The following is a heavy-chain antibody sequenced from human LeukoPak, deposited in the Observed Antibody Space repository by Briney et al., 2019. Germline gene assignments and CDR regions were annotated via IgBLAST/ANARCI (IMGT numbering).Heavy chain of an antibody. Sequence: SETRSLTCTVSGGSISSSSYYWSWIRQPPGKGLEWIGYIYYSGSTNYNPSLKSRVTISVDTSKNQFSLKLSSVTAADTAVYYCARLIHYDFWSGYSPTFDAFDIWGQGTMVTVSS. D-gene: IGHD3-3*01. CDR3: ARLIHYDFWSGYSPTFDAFDI. CDR2: IYYSGST. V-gene: IGHV4-61*05. J-gene: IGHJ3*02. CDR1: GGSISSSSYY.